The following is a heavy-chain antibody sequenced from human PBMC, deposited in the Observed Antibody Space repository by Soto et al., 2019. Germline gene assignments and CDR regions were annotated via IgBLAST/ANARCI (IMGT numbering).Heavy chain of an antibody. J-gene: IGHJ4*02. D-gene: IGHD1-7*01. V-gene: IGHV4-4*02. CDR3: ASRDPGTSVDY. CDR1: GGSFTSNNW. Sequence: LSLTCAVSGGSFTSNNWWTWVRQPPGQGLEWIGEIYRTGSTNYNPSLKSRVTISLDKSENQFSLKVTSLTAADTAVYYCASRDPGTSVDYWGQGALVTVS. CDR2: IYRTGST.